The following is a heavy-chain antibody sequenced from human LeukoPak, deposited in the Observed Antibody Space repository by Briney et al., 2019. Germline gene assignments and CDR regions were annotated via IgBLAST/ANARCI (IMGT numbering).Heavy chain of an antibody. V-gene: IGHV4-34*01. J-gene: IGHJ5*02. CDR3: ARGRQQLVHRWFDP. CDR1: GGSFSGYY. Sequence: SETLSLTCAVYGGSFSGYYWSWIRQPPGKGLEWIGEINHSGSTNYNPSLKSRATISVDTSKNQFSLKLSSVTAADTAVYYCARGRQQLVHRWFDPWGQGTLVTVSS. D-gene: IGHD6-13*01. CDR2: INHSGST.